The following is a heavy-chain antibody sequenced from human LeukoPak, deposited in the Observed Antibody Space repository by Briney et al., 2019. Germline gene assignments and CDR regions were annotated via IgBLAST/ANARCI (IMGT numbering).Heavy chain of an antibody. CDR2: IYYSGST. D-gene: IGHD3-22*01. CDR1: GGSISSHY. CDR3: ARVFYDSSGYYSYYYYYYMDV. Sequence: SETLSLTCTVSGGSISSHYWSWIRQPPGKGLEWIGYIYYSGSTNYNPSLKSRVTISEDTSKNQFSLKLSSVTAADTAVYYCARVFYDSSGYYSYYYYYYMDVWGKGTTVTVSS. J-gene: IGHJ6*03. V-gene: IGHV4-59*11.